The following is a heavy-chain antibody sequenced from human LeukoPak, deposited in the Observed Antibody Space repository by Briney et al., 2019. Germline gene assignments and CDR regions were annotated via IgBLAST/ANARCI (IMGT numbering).Heavy chain of an antibody. CDR3: AKDQRWESPHYLDS. V-gene: IGHV3-53*01. CDR1: GFTVSDNY. J-gene: IGHJ4*02. CDR2: IYSGGDI. Sequence: GGSLRLSCAASGFTVSDNYMNWVRQAPGKGLEWVSVIYSGGDIYYADFVKGRFTISRDNSKNTLYVQMNSLRDEDTAVYYCAKDQRWESPHYLDSWGQGILVTVSS. D-gene: IGHD1-26*01.